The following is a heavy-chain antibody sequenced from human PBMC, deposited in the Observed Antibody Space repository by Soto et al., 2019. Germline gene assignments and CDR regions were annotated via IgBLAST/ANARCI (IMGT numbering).Heavy chain of an antibody. Sequence: EVQLLESGGGLVQPGGSLRLSCAASGFTFTSNAMSWLRQAPGKGLEWVSAMRGSGGRTNYADPVKGRFTISRDSFKHTVYLEMTSLKAEDTALNYFAKDRYSSGWRGGIGYWSKGTEVTVSP. CDR2: MRGSGGRT. D-gene: IGHD6-19*01. J-gene: IGHJ4*02. V-gene: IGHV3-23*01. CDR3: AKDRYSSGWRGGIGY. CDR1: GFTFTSNA.